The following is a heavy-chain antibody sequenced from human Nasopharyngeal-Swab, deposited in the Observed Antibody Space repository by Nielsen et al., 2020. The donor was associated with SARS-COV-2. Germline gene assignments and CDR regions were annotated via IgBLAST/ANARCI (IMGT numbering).Heavy chain of an antibody. D-gene: IGHD6-19*01. V-gene: IGHV7-4-1*01. CDR2: INTNTGNP. J-gene: IGHJ5*02. CDR3: ARDGLSLQYSSGWYGWFDP. Sequence: VKVSCKASGYTFTSYAMNWVRQAPGQGLEWMGWINTNTGNPTYAQGFTGRFVFSLDTSVSTAYLQIGSLKAEDTAVYYCARDGLSLQYSSGWYGWFDPWGQGTLVTVSS. CDR1: GYTFTSYA.